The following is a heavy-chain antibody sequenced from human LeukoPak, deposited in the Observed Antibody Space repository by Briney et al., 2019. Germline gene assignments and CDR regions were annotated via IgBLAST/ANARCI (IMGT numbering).Heavy chain of an antibody. CDR3: AKDRLDSSGYYFDY. D-gene: IGHD3-22*01. CDR1: GGSISSYY. V-gene: IGHV4-4*09. J-gene: IGHJ4*02. Sequence: SETLSLTCTVSGGSISSYYWSWIRQPPGKGLEWIGYIYSSGSTNYNPSLKSRVTISIVASKNQFSLKLSSVTAADTAVYYCAKDRLDSSGYYFDYWGQGTLVTVSS. CDR2: IYSSGST.